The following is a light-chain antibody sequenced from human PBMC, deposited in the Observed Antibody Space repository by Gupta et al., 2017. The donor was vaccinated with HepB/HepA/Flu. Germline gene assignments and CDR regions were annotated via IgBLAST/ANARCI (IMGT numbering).Light chain of an antibody. V-gene: IGKV4-1*01. CDR1: QSCRDNYNGKKY. CDR2: WAS. Sequence: DTVMTQSPHSLAVSLGERATINCRSSQSCRDNYNGKKYLAWYQQKPGQPPRLLISWASTREYGVPDSFGGRGCGTDFTLTISSRQAEDVAVYYCQHKIITPGTFGQGTXVEIK. J-gene: IGKJ1*01. CDR3: QHKIITPGT.